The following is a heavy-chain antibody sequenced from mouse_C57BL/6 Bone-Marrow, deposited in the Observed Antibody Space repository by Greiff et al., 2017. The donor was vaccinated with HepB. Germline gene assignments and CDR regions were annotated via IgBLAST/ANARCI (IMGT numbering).Heavy chain of an antibody. J-gene: IGHJ4*01. V-gene: IGHV1-62-2*01. CDR1: GYTFTEYT. D-gene: IGHD3-1*01. Sequence: QVQLQQSGAELVKPGASVKLSCKASGYTFTEYTIHWVKQRSGQGLEWIGWIYPGSGSIKYNEKFKDKATLTADKSSITVYMELSRLNSEDAAVYFCARHERAGRESEWDYWGQGTSVTVSS. CDR2: IYPGSGSI. CDR3: ARHERAGRESEWDY.